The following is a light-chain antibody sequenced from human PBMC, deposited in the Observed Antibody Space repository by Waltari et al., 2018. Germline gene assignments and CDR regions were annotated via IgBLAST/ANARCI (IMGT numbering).Light chain of an antibody. V-gene: IGLV3-21*04. CDR1: NIGGKT. J-gene: IGLJ2*01. Sequence: SYVLTQPPSVSVAPGKTARITCGGDNIGGKTVHWYQQKAGQAPVLVIYYDSDRPSGIPERFSGSNSGNTATLTISRVEAVDEADYYCQVWDGDSDHRVFGGGTKLTVL. CDR3: QVWDGDSDHRV. CDR2: YDS.